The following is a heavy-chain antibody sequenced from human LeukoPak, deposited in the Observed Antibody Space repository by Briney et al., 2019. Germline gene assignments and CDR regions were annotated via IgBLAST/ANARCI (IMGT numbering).Heavy chain of an antibody. D-gene: IGHD6-6*01. Sequence: GGSLRLSCAASGFTFDDYAMHWVRQAPGKGLEWVSGISWNSGSIGYAGSVKGRFTISRDKAKNSLYLQMNSLRAEDTAVYYCARGEWSSSPFDYWGQGTLVTVSS. CDR2: ISWNSGSI. J-gene: IGHJ4*02. CDR3: ARGEWSSSPFDY. V-gene: IGHV3-9*01. CDR1: GFTFDDYA.